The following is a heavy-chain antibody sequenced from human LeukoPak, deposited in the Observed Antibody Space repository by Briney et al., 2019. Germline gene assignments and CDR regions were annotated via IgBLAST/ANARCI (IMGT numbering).Heavy chain of an antibody. CDR3: ARDRASGYDMDY. CDR1: GYTFTGYY. D-gene: IGHD5-12*01. CDR2: INPNSGGT. Sequence: ASVKVSCKASGYTFTGYYMHWVRQAPGQGLEWMGWINPNSGGTNYAQKFQGRVTITRDTSISTAYMELSRLRSDDTAVYYCARDRASGYDMDYWGQGTLVTVSS. V-gene: IGHV1-2*02. J-gene: IGHJ4*02.